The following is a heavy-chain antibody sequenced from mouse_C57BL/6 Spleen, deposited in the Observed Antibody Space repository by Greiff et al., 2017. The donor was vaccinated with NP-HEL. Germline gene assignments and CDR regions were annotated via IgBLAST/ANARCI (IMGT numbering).Heavy chain of an antibody. CDR1: GYAFSSYW. D-gene: IGHD1-1*01. CDR3: ARWGYYGSSPYYYAMDY. Sequence: VQLQQSGAELVKPGASVKISCKASGYAFSSYWMNWVKQRPGKGLEWIGQIYPGDGDTNYTGKFKGKATLTADKSSNTAYLQLSSLTSEDSAVYFCARWGYYGSSPYYYAMDYWGQGTSVTVSS. J-gene: IGHJ4*01. CDR2: IYPGDGDT. V-gene: IGHV1-80*01.